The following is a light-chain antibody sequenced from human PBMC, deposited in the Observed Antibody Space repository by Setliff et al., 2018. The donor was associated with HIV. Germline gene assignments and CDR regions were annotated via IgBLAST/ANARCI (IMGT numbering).Light chain of an antibody. CDR3: TSYASSNSLGV. CDR1: SSDIGAYNY. CDR2: EVI. J-gene: IGLJ1*01. Sequence: QSVLTQPPSASGSPGQSVAISCTGTSSDIGAYNYVSWYQHHPGKAPKLIIYEVIKRPSGVPDRFSGSKSGNTASLTVSGLQAEDEADYYCTSYASSNSLGVFGSGTKVTVL. V-gene: IGLV2-8*01.